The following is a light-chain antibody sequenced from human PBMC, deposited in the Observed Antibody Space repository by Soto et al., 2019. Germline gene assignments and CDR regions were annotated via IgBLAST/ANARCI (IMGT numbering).Light chain of an antibody. CDR3: QQYGSSAT. CDR1: QSVSSSY. J-gene: IGKJ4*01. Sequence: EIVLTQSPGTLSLSPGERASLSCRASQSVSSSYLAWYQQKPGQAPRLLIYGASSRATGIPDRFSGSGSGRDFNLTISRLEPEDFAVYYCQQYGSSATFGGGTKVEIK. CDR2: GAS. V-gene: IGKV3-20*01.